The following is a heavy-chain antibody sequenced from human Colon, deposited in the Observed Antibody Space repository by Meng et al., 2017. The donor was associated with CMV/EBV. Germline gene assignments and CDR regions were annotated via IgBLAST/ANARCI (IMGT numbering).Heavy chain of an antibody. CDR1: GFTFSSYA. CDR2: ISYDGSNK. CDR3: ARIPGYSGYDIYYYYGMDV. Sequence: GESLKISCAASGFTFSSYAMHWVRQAPGKGLEWVAVISYDGSNKYYADSVKGRFTISRDNSKNTLYLQMNSLRAEDTAVYYCARIPGYSGYDIYYYYGMDVWGQGTTVTVSS. D-gene: IGHD5-12*01. V-gene: IGHV3-30*04. J-gene: IGHJ6*02.